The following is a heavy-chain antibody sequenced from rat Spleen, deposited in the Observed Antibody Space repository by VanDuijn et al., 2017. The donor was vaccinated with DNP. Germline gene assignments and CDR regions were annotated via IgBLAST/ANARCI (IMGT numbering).Heavy chain of an antibody. CDR2: VTSSGGST. V-gene: IGHV5-31*01. J-gene: IGHJ4*01. Sequence: EVQLVESGGDLVQPGRSLKLSCVASRFTFNSYWMAWIRQVPGKGLEWVASVTSSGGSTYYPDSVKGRFIISRDNARNTLYLQMDSLRSEDTATYYCALLQWSGYSTLGDWGQGTSVTVSS. CDR3: ALLQWSGYSTLGD. D-gene: IGHD1-1*01. CDR1: RFTFNSYW.